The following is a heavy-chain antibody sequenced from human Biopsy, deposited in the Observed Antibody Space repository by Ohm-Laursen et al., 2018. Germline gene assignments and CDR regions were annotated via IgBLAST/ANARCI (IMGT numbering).Heavy chain of an antibody. CDR3: ARMKGRGYFDY. D-gene: IGHD2-15*01. CDR2: IYRTGTT. Sequence: SETLSLTCGVSGFSIGSGFHWAWIRQPPGKGLERIGFIYRTGTTTYNPSFKSQVAMTVDTSKNQFSLTLNSVTAADTAVYYCARMKGRGYFDYWGQGTLVIVSS. J-gene: IGHJ4*02. CDR1: GFSIGSGFH. V-gene: IGHV4-38-2*01.